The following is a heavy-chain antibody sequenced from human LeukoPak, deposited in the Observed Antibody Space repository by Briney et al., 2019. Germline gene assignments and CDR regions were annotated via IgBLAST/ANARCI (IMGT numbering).Heavy chain of an antibody. Sequence: GGSLRLSCAASGFTFDDYAMHWVWQAPGKGLEWVSGISWNSGSIGYADSVKGRFTISRDNAKNSLYLQMNSLRAEDTALYYCAKDRAIFGVDLLYYFDYWGQGTLVTVSS. V-gene: IGHV3-9*01. D-gene: IGHD3-3*01. CDR2: ISWNSGSI. J-gene: IGHJ4*02. CDR1: GFTFDDYA. CDR3: AKDRAIFGVDLLYYFDY.